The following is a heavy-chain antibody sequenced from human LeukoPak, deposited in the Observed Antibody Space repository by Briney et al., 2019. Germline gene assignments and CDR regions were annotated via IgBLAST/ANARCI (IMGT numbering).Heavy chain of an antibody. CDR3: ARRVDTAMALDY. CDR2: INWNGGST. D-gene: IGHD5-18*01. V-gene: IGHV3-20*04. J-gene: IGHJ4*02. CDR1: GFTFDDYG. Sequence: GGSLRLSCAASGFTFDDYGMSWVRQAPGKGLEWVSGINWNGGSTGYADSIKGRFTISGDNAKNSLYLQMNSLRAEDTALYYCARRVDTAMALDYWGQGTLVTVSS.